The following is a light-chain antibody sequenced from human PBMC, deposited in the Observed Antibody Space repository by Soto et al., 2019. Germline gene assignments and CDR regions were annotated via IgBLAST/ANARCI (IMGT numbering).Light chain of an antibody. J-gene: IGKJ1*01. CDR3: QPYGSSPRWT. V-gene: IGKV1-6*01. Sequence: AMKITQSPSSRYASVGDRVTITCRASQGIRHDLGWYQQKPGKAPKLLIYAASSLQSGVPLRFSGSGSGTDLTLTISRLETEDFALYACQPYGSSPRWTFGQGTKVDIK. CDR1: QGIRHD. CDR2: AAS.